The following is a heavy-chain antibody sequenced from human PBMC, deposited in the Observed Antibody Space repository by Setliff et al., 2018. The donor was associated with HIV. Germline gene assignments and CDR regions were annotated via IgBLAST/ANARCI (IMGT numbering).Heavy chain of an antibody. J-gene: IGHJ6*03. D-gene: IGHD2-2*01. Sequence: SETLSLTCAVYGGSFSGYYWSWIRQPPGKGLEWIGEINHSGSTNYNPSLKSRVTISVDKSKNQFSLKLSSVTAADTAVYYCARRYCSSTSCYYYYYYYMDVWGKGTTVTVSS. CDR1: GGSFSGYY. CDR3: ARRYCSSTSCYYYYYYYMDV. V-gene: IGHV4-34*01. CDR2: INHSGST.